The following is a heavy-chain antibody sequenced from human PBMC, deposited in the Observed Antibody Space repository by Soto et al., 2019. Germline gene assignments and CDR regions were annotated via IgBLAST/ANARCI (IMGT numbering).Heavy chain of an antibody. CDR2: IYYNGST. J-gene: IGHJ6*02. D-gene: IGHD6-13*01. CDR3: AMASPLGTDV. CDR1: GGSISSGDYY. V-gene: IGHV4-30-4*01. Sequence: QVQLQESGPGLVKPSQTLSLTCTVSGGSISSGDYYWSWIRQPPGKGLEWIGYIYYNGSTYYNPALKSRVNIEEDTSKNQFSLKLSSGPAADTAVYYCAMASPLGTDVWGQGTTGTVSS.